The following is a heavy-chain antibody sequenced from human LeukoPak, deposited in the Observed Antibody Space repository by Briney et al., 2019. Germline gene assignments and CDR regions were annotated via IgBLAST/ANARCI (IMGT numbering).Heavy chain of an antibody. Sequence: ASVKVSCKASGYTFTSYYMHWVRQAPGQGLEWMGIINPSGGNTDYAQKFQGRVTMTRDTSTSTVYKDLSGLRSEDTAVYYCARDQGYSSGWYYFDYWGQGTLVTVSS. V-gene: IGHV1-46*01. D-gene: IGHD6-19*01. J-gene: IGHJ4*02. CDR3: ARDQGYSSGWYYFDY. CDR2: INPSGGNT. CDR1: GYTFTSYY.